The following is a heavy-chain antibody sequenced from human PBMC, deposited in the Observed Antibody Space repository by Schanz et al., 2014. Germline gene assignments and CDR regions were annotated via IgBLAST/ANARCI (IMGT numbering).Heavy chain of an antibody. Sequence: VQVVESGGGFVQPGGSLRLSCAASGFTFSSYGMHWVRQAPGKGLEWVAVIWYDGNNKYYADSVKGRFTISRDNAKNSLYLQMDALRAEDTAVYYCARDLRNSRPSYYDHWGQGTLVTVSA. D-gene: IGHD6-13*01. CDR2: IWYDGNNK. CDR3: ARDLRNSRPSYYDH. CDR1: GFTFSSYG. J-gene: IGHJ4*02. V-gene: IGHV3-33*01.